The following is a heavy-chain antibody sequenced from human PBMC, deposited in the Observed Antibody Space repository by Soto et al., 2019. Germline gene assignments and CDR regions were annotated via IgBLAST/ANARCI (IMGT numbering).Heavy chain of an antibody. J-gene: IGHJ4*02. CDR2: ISSDGRKE. V-gene: IGHV3-30*04. CDR3: ARDNGGY. CDR1: GFTFRTYA. Sequence: QEQLVESGGGVVQLGRSLRLSCAASGFTFRTYAMHWVRQAPGKGLEWVAVISSDGRKEFYVDSVKGRFTISRDNSKNTLYLQMNSPRTDDTAIYYCARDNGGYWGQGTLVTVSS. D-gene: IGHD2-8*01.